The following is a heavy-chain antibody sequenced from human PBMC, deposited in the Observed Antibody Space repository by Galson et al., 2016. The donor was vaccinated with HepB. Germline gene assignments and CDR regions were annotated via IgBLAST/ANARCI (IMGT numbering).Heavy chain of an antibody. D-gene: IGHD2-2*01. Sequence: SLRLSCAASGFTFSSYGMHWVRQAPGKGLEWVADVWYDGTDKYYAGSVKGRFTTSRDNSKDTLYLQMNSLRAEDTAVYYCARSSLAHFDLWGQGTLVTVSS. J-gene: IGHJ4*02. CDR3: ARSSLAHFDL. V-gene: IGHV3-33*01. CDR1: GFTFSSYG. CDR2: VWYDGTDK.